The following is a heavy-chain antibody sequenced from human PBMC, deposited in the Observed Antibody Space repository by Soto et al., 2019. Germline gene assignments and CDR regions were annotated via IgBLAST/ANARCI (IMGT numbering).Heavy chain of an antibody. J-gene: IGHJ5*02. V-gene: IGHV4-38-2*01. CDR3: ARVGARVLYYCDSSPCTFENWFDP. D-gene: IGHD3-22*01. CDR1: GYSISSVYY. CDR2: IYHGGTT. Sequence: SETLSLTCAVSGYSISSVYYWGWLRQPPGKGLEWIGSIYHGGTTCYNPSLNSRTTLAIDMTNNHVSLLLNSVTTADTAVYYCARVGARVLYYCDSSPCTFENWFDPWGQGTLVTVSS.